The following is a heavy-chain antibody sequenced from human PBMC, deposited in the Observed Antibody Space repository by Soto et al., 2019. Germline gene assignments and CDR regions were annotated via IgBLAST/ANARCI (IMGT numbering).Heavy chain of an antibody. V-gene: IGHV1-3*01. Sequence: GASVKVSCKASGYTFTNAAMHWLRQAAGQRPEWMGWINAGNGNTKYSQKFQGRVTITTDISASTAYMELSSLRSEDTAVYFCARVTDYFDALGYSREYCKHWGQGTRVTVSS. CDR2: INAGNGNT. CDR1: GYTFTNAA. CDR3: ARVTDYFDALGYSREYCKH. J-gene: IGHJ1*01. D-gene: IGHD3-22*01.